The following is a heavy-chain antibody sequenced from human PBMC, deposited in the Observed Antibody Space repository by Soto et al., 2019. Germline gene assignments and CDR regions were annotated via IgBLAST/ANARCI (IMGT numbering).Heavy chain of an antibody. CDR3: ARGRGVAPLDVYDI. CDR2: ISSSSSYI. V-gene: IGHV3-21*01. Sequence: GGSLRLSCAASGFTFSSYSMNWVRQAPGKGLEWVSSISSSSSYIYYADSVKGRFTISRDNAKNSLYLQMNSLRADDTAVYYFARGRGVAPLDVYDIWSQGTRVTLS. J-gene: IGHJ3*02. CDR1: GFTFSSYS. D-gene: IGHD3-10*01.